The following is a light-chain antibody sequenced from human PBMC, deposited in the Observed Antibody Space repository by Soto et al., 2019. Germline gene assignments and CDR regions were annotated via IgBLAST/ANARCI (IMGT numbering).Light chain of an antibody. CDR1: SSNIGNNY. Sequence: QSVLTQPPSVSAAPGQKVTISCSGSSSNIGNNYVSWYQQLPGTAPKLLIYDNNKRPSGIPDRFSVSKSGTSATLGIPGPQTGDEADYYCGTWDSSLSVYVFGTGTKVTVL. V-gene: IGLV1-51*01. J-gene: IGLJ1*01. CDR3: GTWDSSLSVYV. CDR2: DNN.